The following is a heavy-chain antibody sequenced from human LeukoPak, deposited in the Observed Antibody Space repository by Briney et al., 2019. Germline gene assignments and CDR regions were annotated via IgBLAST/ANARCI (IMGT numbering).Heavy chain of an antibody. CDR3: AKESESMSTTSFDY. D-gene: IGHD5-24*01. CDR1: GFTFSSYA. J-gene: IGHJ4*02. V-gene: IGHV3-23*01. Sequence: GGSLRLSCAASGFTFSSYAMSWVRQAPGKGLEWVSAISGSSGGTYYTDSVKGRFTISRDNSKNTLYLQMNSLRAEDTAVYYCAKESESMSTTSFDYWGQGVLVTVSS. CDR2: ISGSSGGT.